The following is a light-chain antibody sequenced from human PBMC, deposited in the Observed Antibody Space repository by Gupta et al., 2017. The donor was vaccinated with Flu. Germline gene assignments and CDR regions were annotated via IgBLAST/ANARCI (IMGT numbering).Light chain of an antibody. J-gene: IGLJ1*01. V-gene: IGLV3-1*01. CDR3: QAWHKSTFV. CDR1: ELDDKY. Sequence: SYDLIQSASVSVSLRQTVTITCSGDELDDKYVSWFHQRPGHPPLLIIYQDNKRSSGIPQRFSGCTSGNRATLTIAETEDWDEATYYCQAWHKSTFVFGGGTKVTVL. CDR2: QDN.